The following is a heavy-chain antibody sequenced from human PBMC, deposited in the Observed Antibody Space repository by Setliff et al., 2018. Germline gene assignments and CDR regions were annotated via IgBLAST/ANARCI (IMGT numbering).Heavy chain of an antibody. CDR3: FGARRLPYYGMDV. J-gene: IGHJ6*02. Sequence: LRLSCAASGFSFSRYEMIWVRQAPGKGLEWVSKTHIDGIAVYSDSVKGRSIIYRDNARNSLHLQMNSLRTEDTAVYYCFGARRLPYYGMDVWGQGTTVTVS. CDR1: GFSFSRYE. CDR2: THIDGIAV. V-gene: IGHV3-48*03. D-gene: IGHD2-15*01.